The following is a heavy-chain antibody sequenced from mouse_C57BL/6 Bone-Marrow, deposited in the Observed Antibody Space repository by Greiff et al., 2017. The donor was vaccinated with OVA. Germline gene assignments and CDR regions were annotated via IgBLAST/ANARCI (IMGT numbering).Heavy chain of an antibody. CDR1: GYTFTDYY. V-gene: IGHV1-76*01. Sequence: QVHVKQSGAELVRPGASVKLSCKASGYTFTDYYINWVKQRPGQGLEWIARIYPGSGNTYYNEKFKGKATLTAEKSSSTAYMQLSSLTSEDSAVYFCARSTMAHYYAMDYWGQGTSVTVSS. CDR2: IYPGSGNT. CDR3: ARSTMAHYYAMDY. J-gene: IGHJ4*01. D-gene: IGHD2-1*01.